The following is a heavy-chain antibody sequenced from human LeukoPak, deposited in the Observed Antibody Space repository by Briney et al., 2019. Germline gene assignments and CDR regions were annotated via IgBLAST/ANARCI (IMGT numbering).Heavy chain of an antibody. CDR3: ARHPELYFFDY. Sequence: PSENLSLTCTVSGASISSYYWSWIRQPPGKGLEWIGYISYSGSTNYNPSLKSRVTISADTSKNQVSLTLSSVTAADTAVYYCARHPELYFFDYWGQGTLVTVSS. CDR1: GASISSYY. J-gene: IGHJ4*02. V-gene: IGHV4-59*08. CDR2: ISYSGST. D-gene: IGHD3-10*01.